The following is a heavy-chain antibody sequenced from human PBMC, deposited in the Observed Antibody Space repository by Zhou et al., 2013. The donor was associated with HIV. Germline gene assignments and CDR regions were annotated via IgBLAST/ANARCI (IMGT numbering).Heavy chain of an antibody. CDR1: GGTFSNYA. CDR2: IIPIFEAA. D-gene: IGHD3-16*01. CDR3: ARTYAQDLDAFDI. Sequence: QVQLVQSGAEVKKPGSSVKVSCKASGGTFSNYAISWVRQAPGQGLEWMGGIIPIFEAASYAQKFQDRLTITTDESTTTAYMDLSSLRSEDTAIYYCARTYAQDLDAFDIWGQGTMVTVSS. V-gene: IGHV1-69*05. J-gene: IGHJ3*02.